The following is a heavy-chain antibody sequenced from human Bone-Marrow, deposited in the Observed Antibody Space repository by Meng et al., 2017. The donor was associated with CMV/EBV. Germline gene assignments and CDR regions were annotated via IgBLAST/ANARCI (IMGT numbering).Heavy chain of an antibody. J-gene: IGHJ4*02. CDR2: INPNSGGT. V-gene: IGHV1-2*02. Sequence: ASVKVSCKASGYTFTGYYMHWVRQAPGQGLEWMGWINPNSGGTNYAQKFQGRVTMTRDTSISTAYMELSRLRSDDTAVYYCAREIQDIVVVVAAPLGYWGQGTLVTVSS. CDR1: GYTFTGYY. D-gene: IGHD2-15*01. CDR3: AREIQDIVVVVAAPLGY.